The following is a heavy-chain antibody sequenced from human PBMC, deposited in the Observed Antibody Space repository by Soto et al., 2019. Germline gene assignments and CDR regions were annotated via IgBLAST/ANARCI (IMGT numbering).Heavy chain of an antibody. J-gene: IGHJ4*02. CDR2: IGGGDDDT. CDR1: GFTFNTYA. V-gene: IGHV3-23*01. Sequence: GGCLRLSCAASGFTFNTYAMSWVRQAPGKGLEWVSGIGGGDDDTYYADSVTGRFTISRDNSKSTLFLQMNSMRAGDTAVYYCARLTEAVTTFVYWGQGTPVTVSS. CDR3: ARLTEAVTTFVY. D-gene: IGHD1-1*01.